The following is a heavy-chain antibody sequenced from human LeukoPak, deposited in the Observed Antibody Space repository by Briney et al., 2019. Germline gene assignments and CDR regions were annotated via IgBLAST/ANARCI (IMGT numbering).Heavy chain of an antibody. V-gene: IGHV3-30*01. CDR3: AQGGYYDSSGNPDY. J-gene: IGHJ4*02. D-gene: IGHD3-22*01. CDR2: ISYDGSNK. Sequence: GGSLRLSCAASGFTFSSYAMHWVRRAPGKGLEWVALISYDGSNKYYADSVKGRFTISRDNSKNTLYLQMNSLRAEDTAVYYCAQGGYYDSSGNPDYWGQGTLVTVSS. CDR1: GFTFSSYA.